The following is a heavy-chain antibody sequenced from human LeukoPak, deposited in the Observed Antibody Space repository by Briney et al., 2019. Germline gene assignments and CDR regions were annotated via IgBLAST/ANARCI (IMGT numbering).Heavy chain of an antibody. V-gene: IGHV3-23*01. CDR3: VGYDFWSGFY. CDR1: GFTFSRYA. CDR2: ISGSGGST. Sequence: GGSLRLSCAASGFTFSRYAMSSVGQAPGKGLDGVSAISGSGGSTYYADSVKGRFTISRDNSKNTLYLQMNSLRAEDTAVYYCVGYDFWSGFYWGQGTLVTVSS. J-gene: IGHJ4*02. D-gene: IGHD3-3*01.